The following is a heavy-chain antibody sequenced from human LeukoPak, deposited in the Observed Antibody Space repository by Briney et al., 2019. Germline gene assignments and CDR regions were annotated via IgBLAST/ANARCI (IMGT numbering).Heavy chain of an antibody. CDR2: ISSSGSTI. CDR1: GFTFSSYE. V-gene: IGHV3-48*03. Sequence: GGSLRLSCAASGFTFSSYEMNWVRQAPGKGLEWVSYISSSGSTIYYADSVKGRFTISRDNAKNSLYLQMNSLRAEDTAVYYCARARGIAAAADSDYFDYWGQGTLVTVSS. D-gene: IGHD6-13*01. CDR3: ARARGIAAAADSDYFDY. J-gene: IGHJ4*02.